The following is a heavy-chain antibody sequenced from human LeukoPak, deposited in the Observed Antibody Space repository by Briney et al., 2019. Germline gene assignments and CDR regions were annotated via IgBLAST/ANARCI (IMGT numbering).Heavy chain of an antibody. CDR3: ARDLLTATQYYGMDV. J-gene: IGHJ6*02. V-gene: IGHV1-2*02. CDR1: GYTFTGYY. D-gene: IGHD2-15*01. CDR2: INPKSGGT. Sequence: ASVKVSCKASGYTFTGYYMHWVRPAPGQGLEWMGWINPKSGGTNYAQNFQGRVTMTRDTSISTAYMELSRLRSDDTAVYYCARDLLTATQYYGMDVWGQGTTVTVSS.